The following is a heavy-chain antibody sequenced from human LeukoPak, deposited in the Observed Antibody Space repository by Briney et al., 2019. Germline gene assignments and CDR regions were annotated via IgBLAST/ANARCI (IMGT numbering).Heavy chain of an antibody. CDR3: AGYTYYDFWSGYSSGYYMDV. Sequence: GGSLRLSCAASGFTFSSYAMHWVRQAPGKGLEYVSAISSNGGSTYYANSVKGRFTISRDNSKNTLYLQMGSLRAEDMAVYYCAGYTYYDFWSGYSSGYYMDVWGKGTTVTVSS. J-gene: IGHJ6*03. V-gene: IGHV3-64*01. CDR1: GFTFSSYA. CDR2: ISSNGGST. D-gene: IGHD3-3*01.